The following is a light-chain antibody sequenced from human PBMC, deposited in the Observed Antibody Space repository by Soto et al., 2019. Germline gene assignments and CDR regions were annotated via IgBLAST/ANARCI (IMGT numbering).Light chain of an antibody. CDR3: CSYEGSNNFYV. CDR1: SSDVGGHNY. J-gene: IGLJ1*01. V-gene: IGLV2-8*01. CDR2: EVS. Sequence: QSGITQPPSASGSPGQSFTISCTGTSSDVGGHNYVSWYQQHPGKAPKLMLYEVSKRPSGVPDRFSGSKSGNTASLTVSALQAEDEADYYCCSYEGSNNFYVFGTGTKVTVL.